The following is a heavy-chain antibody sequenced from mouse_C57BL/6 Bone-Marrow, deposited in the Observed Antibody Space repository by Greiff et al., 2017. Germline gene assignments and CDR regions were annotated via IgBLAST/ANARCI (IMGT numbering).Heavy chain of an antibody. Sequence: QVQLQQSGPELVKPGASVKISCKASGYAFSSSWMNWVKQRPGKGLEWIGRIYPGDGDTNYNGKFKGKATLTADKSSSTAYMQLSSLTSEDSAVYFCARGDPSYYFDYWGQGTTLTVSS. D-gene: IGHD3-3*01. CDR1: GYAFSSSW. J-gene: IGHJ2*01. V-gene: IGHV1-82*01. CDR2: IYPGDGDT. CDR3: ARGDPSYYFDY.